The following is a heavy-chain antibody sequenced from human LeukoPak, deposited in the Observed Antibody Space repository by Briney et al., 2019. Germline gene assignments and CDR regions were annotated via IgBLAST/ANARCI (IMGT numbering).Heavy chain of an antibody. CDR3: AKGRRNLIAVAGTPQDY. Sequence: SETLSLTCAVSGYSISSGYYWGWIRQPPGKGLEWIGSIYHSGSTYYNPSLKSRVTISVDTSKNQFSLKLSSVTAADTAVYYCAKGRRNLIAVAGTPQDYWGQGTLVTVSS. CDR1: GYSISSGYY. D-gene: IGHD6-19*01. CDR2: IYHSGST. V-gene: IGHV4-38-2*01. J-gene: IGHJ4*02.